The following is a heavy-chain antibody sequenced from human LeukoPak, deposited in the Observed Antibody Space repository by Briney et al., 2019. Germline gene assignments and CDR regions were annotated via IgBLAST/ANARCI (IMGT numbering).Heavy chain of an antibody. Sequence: EASVTVSCKASGYTFTSYGISWVRQAPGQGLEWMGWISAYNGNTNYAQKLQGRVTMTTDTSTSTAYMELRSLRSDDTAVYYCARDLDDYVWGSPSGQTNFDYWGQGTLVTVSP. CDR1: GYTFTSYG. D-gene: IGHD3-16*01. J-gene: IGHJ4*02. V-gene: IGHV1-18*01. CDR2: ISAYNGNT. CDR3: ARDLDDYVWGSPSGQTNFDY.